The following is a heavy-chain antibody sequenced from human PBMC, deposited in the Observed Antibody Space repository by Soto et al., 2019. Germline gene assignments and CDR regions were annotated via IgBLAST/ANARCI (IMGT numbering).Heavy chain of an antibody. V-gene: IGHV3-23*01. CDR3: AKEHYGDYYYYGMDV. CDR2: ISGSGGST. CDR1: GFTFSSYA. D-gene: IGHD4-17*01. Sequence: AGGSLRLSCAASGFTFSSYAMSWVRQAPGKGLEWVSAISGSGGSTYYADSVKGRFTISRDNSKNTLYLQMNSLRAEDTAVYYCAKEHYGDYYYYGMDVWGQGTTVTVSS. J-gene: IGHJ6*02.